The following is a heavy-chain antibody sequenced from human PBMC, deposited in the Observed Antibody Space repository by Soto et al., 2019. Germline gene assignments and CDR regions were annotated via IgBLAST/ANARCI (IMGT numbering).Heavy chain of an antibody. V-gene: IGHV1-69*02. CDR3: AKSLLFVDHAYMDV. D-gene: IGHD2-21*01. Sequence: QVQLVQSGAEVKKPGSSVKVSCEASGGSFISYTFTWVRQAPGQGLEWMGRIIPIQGRANYALKLQDRVTITADRSTNTVYMELRSLRAEDTAVYYCAKSLLFVDHAYMDVWGKGTTVTVSS. CDR2: IIPIQGRA. CDR1: GGSFISYT. J-gene: IGHJ6*03.